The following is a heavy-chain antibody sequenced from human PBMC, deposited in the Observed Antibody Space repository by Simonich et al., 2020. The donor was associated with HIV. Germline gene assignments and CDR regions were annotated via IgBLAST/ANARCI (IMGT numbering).Heavy chain of an antibody. D-gene: IGHD2-2*01. CDR2: IKHSEST. V-gene: IGHV4-34*01. Sequence: QVQLQQWGAGLLKPSETLSLTCAVYGGSSRGYYWSWIRPPPGKGLEWIGEIKHSESTNYNPSLKSRVTISVDTSKNQFSLKLSSVTAADTAVYYCARGFYQRLYYFDYWGQGTLVTVSS. CDR3: ARGFYQRLYYFDY. J-gene: IGHJ4*02. CDR1: GGSSRGYY.